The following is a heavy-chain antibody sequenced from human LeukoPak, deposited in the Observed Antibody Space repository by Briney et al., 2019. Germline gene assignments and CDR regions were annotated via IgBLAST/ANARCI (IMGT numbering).Heavy chain of an antibody. Sequence: GASVKVSCKTSGFTFRTSAIQWVRQARGQRLEWIGWTVVGRGETKYAQDLQGRVTITTDMSTRTAYLELSGLRSEDTAVYYCAAERYDGPCCWFDPWGQGTLVTVSS. CDR2: TVVGRGET. CDR1: GFTFRTSA. V-gene: IGHV1-58*02. J-gene: IGHJ5*02. D-gene: IGHD1-14*01. CDR3: AAERYDGPCCWFDP.